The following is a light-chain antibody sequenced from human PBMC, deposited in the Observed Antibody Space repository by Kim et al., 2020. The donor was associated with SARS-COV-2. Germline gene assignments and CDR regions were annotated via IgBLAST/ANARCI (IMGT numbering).Light chain of an antibody. Sequence: ASVGDSVSIPCRASQDSSCWLAWYQQKPGKAHNLLIYSASILESGVPSRFSGSGSGTDVTLTISSLQPADFGFYYCQQSNSFPLTFGGGTKVDIK. V-gene: IGKV1-12*01. CDR2: SAS. J-gene: IGKJ4*01. CDR1: QDSSCW. CDR3: QQSNSFPLT.